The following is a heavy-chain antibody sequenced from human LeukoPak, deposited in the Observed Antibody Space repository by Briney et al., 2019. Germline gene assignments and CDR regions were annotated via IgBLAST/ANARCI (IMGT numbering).Heavy chain of an antibody. CDR1: GGSISSYY. CDR2: IYYSGST. Sequence: SETLSLTCAVSGGSISSYYWSWIRQPPGQGLEWIGYIYYSGSTNYNPSLKSRVTISVDTSKNQFSLKLSSVTAADTAVYYCARALPVAGTQWFDYWGQGTLVAVSS. CDR3: ARALPVAGTQWFDY. D-gene: IGHD6-19*01. V-gene: IGHV4-59*08. J-gene: IGHJ4*02.